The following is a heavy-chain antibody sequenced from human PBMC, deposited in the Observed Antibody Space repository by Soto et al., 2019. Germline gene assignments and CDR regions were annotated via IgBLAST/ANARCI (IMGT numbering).Heavy chain of an antibody. CDR3: ARGYCSSTSCYYYYYYMDV. V-gene: IGHV4-59*01. D-gene: IGHD2-2*01. CDR1: GGSISSYY. Sequence: SETLSLTCTVSGGSISSYYWSWIRQPPGKGLEWIGYIYYSGSTNYNPSLKSRVTISVDTSKNQFSLKLSSVTAADTAVYYCARGYCSSTSCYYYYYYMDVWGKGTTVTVSS. J-gene: IGHJ6*03. CDR2: IYYSGST.